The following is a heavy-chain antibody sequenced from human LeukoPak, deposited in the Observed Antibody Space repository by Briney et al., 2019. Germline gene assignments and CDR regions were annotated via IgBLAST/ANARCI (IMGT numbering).Heavy chain of an antibody. D-gene: IGHD6-19*01. CDR2: ICSDGNT. Sequence: GSLRFSCAASGFFVSYSFMSFVRVRAGRVVELSSVICSDGNTYYADSVKGRFTISRDNSKNTLSLQMHGLRADDTAVYYCARGQEQFSSPWQWGPRRKNFYYYGMDVWGQGTTVTVSS. J-gene: IGHJ6*02. CDR3: ARGQEQFSSPWQWGPRRKNFYYYGMDV. CDR1: GFFVSYSF. V-gene: IGHV3-66*01.